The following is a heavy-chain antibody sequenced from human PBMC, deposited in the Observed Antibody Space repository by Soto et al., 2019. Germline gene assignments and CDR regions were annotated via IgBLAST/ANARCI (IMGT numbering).Heavy chain of an antibody. CDR3: ASDVDIVATPPGH. CDR2: ISSSGSTI. D-gene: IGHD5-12*01. V-gene: IGHV3-11*01. Sequence: PGGSLRLSCAASGFTFSDYYMSWIRQAPGKGLEWVSYISSSGSTIYYADSVKGRFTISRDNAKNSLYLQMNSLRAEDTAVYYCASDVDIVATPPGHWGQGTLVTVSS. CDR1: GFTFSDYY. J-gene: IGHJ4*02.